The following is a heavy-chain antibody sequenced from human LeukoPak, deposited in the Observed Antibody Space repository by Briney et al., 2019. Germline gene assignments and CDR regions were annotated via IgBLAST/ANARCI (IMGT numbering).Heavy chain of an antibody. CDR1: GGSISSSSYY. J-gene: IGHJ6*03. CDR3: AREHCSGGSCYSIYYYYYMDV. CDR2: IYYSGST. Sequence: SETLSLTCTVSGGSISSSSYYWSWIRQPPGKGLGWIGSIYYSGSTYYNPSLKSRVTISVDTSENQFSLKLSSVTAADTAVYYCAREHCSGGSCYSIYYYYYMDVWGKGTTVTVSS. D-gene: IGHD2-15*01. V-gene: IGHV4-39*07.